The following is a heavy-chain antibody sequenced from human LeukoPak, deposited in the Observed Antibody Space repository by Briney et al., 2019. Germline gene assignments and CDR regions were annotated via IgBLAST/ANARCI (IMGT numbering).Heavy chain of an antibody. CDR3: ARAVGNYYDSSVFDY. Sequence: SETLSLTCAVSGGSISSGGYSWSWIRQPPGKGLEWIGYIYHSGSTYYNPSLKSRVTISVDRSKNQFSLKLSSVTAADTAVYYCARAVGNYYDSSVFDYWGQGTLVTVSS. D-gene: IGHD3-22*01. J-gene: IGHJ4*02. V-gene: IGHV4-30-2*01. CDR2: IYHSGST. CDR1: GGSISSGGYS.